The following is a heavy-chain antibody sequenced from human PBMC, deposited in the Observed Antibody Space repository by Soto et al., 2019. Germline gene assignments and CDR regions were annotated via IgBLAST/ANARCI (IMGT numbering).Heavy chain of an antibody. CDR2: IRSKTYGGTT. CDR1: GFTFGDYA. CDR3: TGLDGSGSYFHYYGMDV. D-gene: IGHD3-10*01. Sequence: PVGSLRLSCTTSGFTFGDYAMTWVRQAPGKGLEWVGFIRSKTYGGTTEYAASVKGRFTVSRDDSKSIAYLQMNSLRAEDTAVYYCTGLDGSGSYFHYYGMDVWGQGTTVTVSS. V-gene: IGHV3-49*04. J-gene: IGHJ6*02.